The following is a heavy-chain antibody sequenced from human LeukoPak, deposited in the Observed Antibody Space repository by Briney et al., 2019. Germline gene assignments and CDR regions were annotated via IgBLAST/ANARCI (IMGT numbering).Heavy chain of an antibody. V-gene: IGHV4-59*01. D-gene: IGHD5-12*01. Sequence: SETLSLTCTVSGGSISSYYWSWIRQPPGKGLERIGYIYYSGSTNYNPSLKSRVTISVDTSKNQFSLKLSSVTAADTAVYYCARDGSGSGYDYGAFDIWGQGTMVTVSS. J-gene: IGHJ3*02. CDR1: GGSISSYY. CDR3: ARDGSGSGYDYGAFDI. CDR2: IYYSGST.